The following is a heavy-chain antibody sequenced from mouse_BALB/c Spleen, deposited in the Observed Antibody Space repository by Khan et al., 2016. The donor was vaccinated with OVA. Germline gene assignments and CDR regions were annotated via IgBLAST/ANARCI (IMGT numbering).Heavy chain of an antibody. D-gene: IGHD1-1*01. V-gene: IGHV1-9*01. Sequence: QVQLKQSGAELMKPGASVKISCKPTGYTFSSYWIEWVKQRPGHGLEWIGEILPGSNNTNYNERFQGKATITADTSSNTAYMQLSSLTSEDSAIYYCARGNYSGSSSWFGYWGQGTLVTVSA. CDR1: GYTFSSYW. CDR3: ARGNYSGSSSWFGY. CDR2: ILPGSNNT. J-gene: IGHJ3*01.